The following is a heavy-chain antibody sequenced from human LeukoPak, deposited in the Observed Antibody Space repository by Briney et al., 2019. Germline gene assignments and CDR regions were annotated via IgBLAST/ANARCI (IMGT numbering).Heavy chain of an antibody. CDR1: GFTFSSYW. CDR2: INRDGGEK. J-gene: IGHJ4*02. D-gene: IGHD3-10*01. Sequence: PGGSLRLSCAASGFTFSSYWMSWVRQAPGKGLEWVANINRDGGEKYHVDSVKGRFTISRDNAKNSLYLQMNCLRTEDTAIYYCARAPEGSGSSYYFDYWGQGILVTVSS. V-gene: IGHV3-7*01. CDR3: ARAPEGSGSSYYFDY.